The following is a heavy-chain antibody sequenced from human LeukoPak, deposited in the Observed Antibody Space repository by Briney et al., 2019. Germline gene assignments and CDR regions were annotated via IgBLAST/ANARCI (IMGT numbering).Heavy chain of an antibody. Sequence: GGSLRLSCAASGFTFSSYGMSWVRQAPGKGLEFVSAISGSGGNIYYADSVKGRFTISRDNSKNTLYLQMNSLRAEDTAVYYCAKDGYLPGYYYDSSGYPPEYWGQGTLVTVSS. J-gene: IGHJ4*02. V-gene: IGHV3-23*01. CDR1: GFTFSSYG. CDR3: AKDGYLPGYYYDSSGYPPEY. D-gene: IGHD3-22*01. CDR2: ISGSGGNI.